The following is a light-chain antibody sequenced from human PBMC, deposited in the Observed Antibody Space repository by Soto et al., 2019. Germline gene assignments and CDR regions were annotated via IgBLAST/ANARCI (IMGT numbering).Light chain of an antibody. V-gene: IGKV1-39*01. CDR3: QQGYSTPWT. CDR2: AAS. Sequence: DLQMTQSPSSLSSSVGDSVTITCRASQSISSYLHWYQQKPGKAPKLLIYAASNLQSGVPSRFSASGSGTDFPLTLNSLQPEDFATYYCQQGYSTPWTVGQGTRWIS. CDR1: QSISSY. J-gene: IGKJ1*01.